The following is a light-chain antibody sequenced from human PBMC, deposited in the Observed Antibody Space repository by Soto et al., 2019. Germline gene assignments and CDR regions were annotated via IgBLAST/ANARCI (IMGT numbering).Light chain of an antibody. J-gene: IGKJ5*01. Sequence: EVVLTQSPVPLSLAPGERATLSCRASQSVSGYLAWYQQKPGKAPRLLIYDVSNRARGIPARFSGSGSGTDFTLTISSLEPEDFAIYYCQQRNYWQVTFGQGTRLENK. CDR1: QSVSGY. CDR3: QQRNYWQVT. V-gene: IGKV3-11*01. CDR2: DVS.